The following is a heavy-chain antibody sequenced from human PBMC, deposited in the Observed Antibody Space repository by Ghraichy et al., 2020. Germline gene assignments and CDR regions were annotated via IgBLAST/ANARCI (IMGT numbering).Heavy chain of an antibody. J-gene: IGHJ4*02. CDR3: ARGRGSSAPLDH. D-gene: IGHD6-25*01. CDR1: GFAVGSYN. Sequence: GGSLRLSCAASGFAVGSYNMNWARQAPGKGLEWVSITYSGGDTYYADSVKGRFTISRDTSKNTLYLQMNSLRAEDTAVYYCARGRGSSAPLDHWGQGTLVTVSS. CDR2: TYSGGDT. V-gene: IGHV3-53*01.